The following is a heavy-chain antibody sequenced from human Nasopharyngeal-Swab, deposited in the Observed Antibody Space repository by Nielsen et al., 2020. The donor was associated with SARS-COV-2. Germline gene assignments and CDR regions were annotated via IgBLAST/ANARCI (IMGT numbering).Heavy chain of an antibody. CDR2: INPNSGGT. V-gene: IGHV1-2*02. CDR1: GYTFTGYY. J-gene: IGHJ4*02. CDR3: ATGYAYCGGDCFIDY. D-gene: IGHD2-21*02. Sequence: ASVKVSCKASGYTFTGYYMHWVRQAPGQGLEWMGWINPNSGGTNYAQKFQGRVTMTRDTSISTAYMELSRLRSDDTAVYYCATGYAYCGGDCFIDYWGQGTLVTVSS.